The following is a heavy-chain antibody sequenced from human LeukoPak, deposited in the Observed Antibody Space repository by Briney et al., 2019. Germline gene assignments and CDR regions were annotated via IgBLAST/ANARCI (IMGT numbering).Heavy chain of an antibody. D-gene: IGHD6-13*01. CDR3: ASVLAAAGPFDS. Sequence: SETLSLTCTVSGGSISSSSYYWGWIRQPPGRGLEWIGSIYYSGSTYYNPSLKSRVTISVDTSKNQFSLKLSSVTDADTAVYYCASVLAAAGPFDSWGQGTLVTVSS. J-gene: IGHJ4*02. V-gene: IGHV4-39*01. CDR1: GGSISSSSYY. CDR2: IYYSGST.